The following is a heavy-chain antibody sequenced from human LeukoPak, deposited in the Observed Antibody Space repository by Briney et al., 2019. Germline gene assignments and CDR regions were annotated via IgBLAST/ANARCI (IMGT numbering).Heavy chain of an antibody. CDR1: GYTFTGYY. D-gene: IGHD2-15*01. J-gene: IGHJ4*02. CDR2: IYPNTGET. CDR3: ARDERFCNGDNHYPDFWY. Sequence: ASVKVSCKASGYTFTGYYLFWVRQNPGQGLEWRGWIYPNTGETRYAQKIRGSVTRTRDTSIRTTYMELSSLRSDDTAVYSGARDERFCNGDNHYPDFWYWGQGTLVTVSS. V-gene: IGHV1-2*02.